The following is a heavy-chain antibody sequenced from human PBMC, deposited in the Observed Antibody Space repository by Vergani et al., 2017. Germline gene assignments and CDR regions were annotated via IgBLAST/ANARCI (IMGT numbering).Heavy chain of an antibody. CDR1: VFSLSTSGMC. CDR3: ARTGYSYSKAFDY. Sequence: QVTLRESGPALVKPTQTLTLTCTFSVFSLSTSGMCVSWIRQPPGKPLEWIARIDWVDDKYYSTSLKTRLTISKDTSKNQVVLTMTNMDPGDTATYYCARTGYSYSKAFDYWGQGTLVTVSS. V-gene: IGHV2-70*15. CDR2: IDWVDDK. D-gene: IGHD5-18*01. J-gene: IGHJ4*02.